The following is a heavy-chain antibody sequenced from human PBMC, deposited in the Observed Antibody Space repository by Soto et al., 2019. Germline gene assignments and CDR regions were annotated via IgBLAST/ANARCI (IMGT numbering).Heavy chain of an antibody. CDR1: GYTFTSYA. CDR2: INAGNGNT. CDR3: ARSVGAALSDY. V-gene: IGHV1-3*01. J-gene: IGHJ4*02. D-gene: IGHD1-26*01. Sequence: QVQLVQSGAEVKKPGASVKVSCKASGYTFTSYAMNWVRQAPGQRLEWMGWINAGNGNTKYSQKFQGRVTITRDTSASTAYMELSNLRSEDTAVYYCARSVGAALSDYWGQGTLVTVSS.